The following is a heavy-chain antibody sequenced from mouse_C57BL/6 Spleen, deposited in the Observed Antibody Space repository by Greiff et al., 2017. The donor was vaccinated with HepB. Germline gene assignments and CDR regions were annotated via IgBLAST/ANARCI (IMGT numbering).Heavy chain of an antibody. CDR1: GYSITSGYY. D-gene: IGHD2-4*01. CDR2: ISYDGSN. CDR3: ARAPIYYDYDGYFDV. Sequence: EVKVEESGPGLVKPSQSLSLTCSVTGYSITSGYYWNWIRQFPGNKLEWMGYISYDGSNNYNPSLKNRISITRDTSKNQFFLKLNSVTTEDTATYYCARAPIYYDYDGYFDVWGTGTTVTVSS. V-gene: IGHV3-6*01. J-gene: IGHJ1*03.